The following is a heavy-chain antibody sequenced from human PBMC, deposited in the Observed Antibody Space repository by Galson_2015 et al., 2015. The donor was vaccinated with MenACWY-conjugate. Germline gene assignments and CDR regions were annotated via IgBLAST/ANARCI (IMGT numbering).Heavy chain of an antibody. D-gene: IGHD6-19*01. J-gene: IGHJ4*02. Sequence: ETLSLTCTVSGGSISYYYWNWIRQPPGKGLEWIGYVYDSGTTNYNPSLKSRVSISVDTSRNEFFLELTSVTAADTAVYYCARRPVAGTSHFDYWGQGTLVTVSS. CDR3: ARRPVAGTSHFDY. CDR2: VYDSGTT. CDR1: GGSISYYY. V-gene: IGHV4-59*01.